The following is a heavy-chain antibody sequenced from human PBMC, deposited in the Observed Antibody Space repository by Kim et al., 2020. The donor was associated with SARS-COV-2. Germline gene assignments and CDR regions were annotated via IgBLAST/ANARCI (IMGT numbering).Heavy chain of an antibody. CDR1: GFTFSSYG. Sequence: GWSLRLSCAASGFTFSSYGMHWVRQAPGKGLEWVAVISYDGSNKYYADSVKGRFTISRDNSKNTLYLQMNSMRAEDTAVYYCARDGAYSSTSCYGDVWGQGTAVTISS. V-gene: IGHV3-33*05. D-gene: IGHD2-2*01. CDR3: ARDGAYSSTSCYGDV. CDR2: ISYDGSNK. J-gene: IGHJ6*02.